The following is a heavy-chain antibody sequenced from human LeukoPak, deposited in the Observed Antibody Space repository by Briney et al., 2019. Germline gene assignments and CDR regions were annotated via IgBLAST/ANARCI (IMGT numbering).Heavy chain of an antibody. CDR2: INTSGST. J-gene: IGHJ3*02. CDR3: ASLGYSSGWFEALDI. Sequence: SETLSLTCTVSGGSISSGSFYWSWIRQPAGKGLEWIGRINTSGSTNYNPSLKSRVSISLDTSENQFSLKLSSVTAADTAVYYCASLGYSSGWFEALDIWGQGTMVTVSS. CDR1: GGSISSGSFY. V-gene: IGHV4-61*02. D-gene: IGHD6-19*01.